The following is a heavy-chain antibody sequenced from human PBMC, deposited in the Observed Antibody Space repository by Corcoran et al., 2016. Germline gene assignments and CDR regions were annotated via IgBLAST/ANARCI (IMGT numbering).Heavy chain of an antibody. CDR2: IIPIFGTA. J-gene: IGHJ4*02. CDR1: GGTFSSYA. V-gene: IGHV1-69*06. CDR3: ARVPTYYYDSSGYFPFGY. Sequence: QVQLVQSGAEVKKPGSSVKVSCKASGGTFSSYAISWVRQAPGQGLEWMGGIIPIFGTANDAQKFQGRVTITAEKSTSTAYMELSSLRSEDKAVYYCARVPTYYYDSSGYFPFGYWGQGTLVTVSS. D-gene: IGHD3-22*01.